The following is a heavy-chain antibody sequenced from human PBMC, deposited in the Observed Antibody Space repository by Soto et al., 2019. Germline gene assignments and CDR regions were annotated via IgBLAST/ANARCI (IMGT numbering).Heavy chain of an antibody. V-gene: IGHV1-18*01. CDR1: GYTFTSYG. D-gene: IGHD5-18*01. CDR2: ISAYNGNT. Sequence: ASVKVSCXASGYTFTSYGISWVRQAPGQGLEWMGWISAYNGNTNYAQKLQGRVTMTTDTSTSTAYMELRSLRSDDTAVYYCARTPSGIQLWPYYGMDVWGQGTTVTVSS. CDR3: ARTPSGIQLWPYYGMDV. J-gene: IGHJ6*02.